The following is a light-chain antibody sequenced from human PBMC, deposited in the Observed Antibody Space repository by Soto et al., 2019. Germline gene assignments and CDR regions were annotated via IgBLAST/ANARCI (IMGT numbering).Light chain of an antibody. CDR3: QQRNVWPPIT. V-gene: IGKV3D-20*02. Sequence: EIVLTQSPGTLSLSPGERATLSCRASQSVSSSYLAWYQQKSGKPPRLVIYDSTLRANGVPDRFGGSRSGTEFTLTLKSLEPEDFAVYYCQQRNVWPPITFGPGTRLEI. J-gene: IGKJ5*01. CDR1: QSVSSSY. CDR2: DST.